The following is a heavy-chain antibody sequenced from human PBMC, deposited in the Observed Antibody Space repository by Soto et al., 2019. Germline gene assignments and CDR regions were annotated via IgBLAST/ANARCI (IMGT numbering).Heavy chain of an antibody. D-gene: IGHD3-16*01. CDR2: IKEDGSEI. V-gene: IGHV3-7*01. CDR1: GFNIFSYW. J-gene: IGHJ4*02. CDR3: ARDVGFDYVN. Sequence: GGSLRLSCSVSGFNIFSYWMSLVRKAPGKGLEWVVSIKEDGSEIYYVDSVKGRFAISRDNSENSLYLQMNSLSAEDTAVYFCARDVGFDYVNWGQGTLVTVSS.